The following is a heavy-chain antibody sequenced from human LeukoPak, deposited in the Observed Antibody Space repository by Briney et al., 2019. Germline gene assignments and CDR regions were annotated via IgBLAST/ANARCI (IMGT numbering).Heavy chain of an antibody. CDR2: IWYGGSNK. V-gene: IGHV3-33*08. J-gene: IGHJ4*02. CDR3: ARDRVEYYDSSGYYYVPFDY. Sequence: GGSLRLSCAASGFAFSSYGMHWVRQAPGKGLEWVAVIWYGGSNKYYADSVKGRFTISRDNSKNTLYLQMNSLRAEDTAVYYCARDRVEYYDSSGYYYVPFDYWGQGTLVTVSS. CDR1: GFAFSSYG. D-gene: IGHD3-22*01.